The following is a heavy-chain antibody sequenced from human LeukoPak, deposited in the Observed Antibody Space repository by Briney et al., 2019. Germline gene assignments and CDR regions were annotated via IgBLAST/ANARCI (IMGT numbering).Heavy chain of an antibody. CDR1: GFTFSSYA. V-gene: IGHV3-30*04. Sequence: GRSLRLSCAASGFTFSSYAMHWVRQAPGKGLEWVAVISYDGSNKYYADSVKGRFTISRDNSKNTLYLQMNSLRAEDTAVYYCARGLDYYDSSGLVDYWGRGTLVTVSS. CDR2: ISYDGSNK. J-gene: IGHJ4*02. D-gene: IGHD3-22*01. CDR3: ARGLDYYDSSGLVDY.